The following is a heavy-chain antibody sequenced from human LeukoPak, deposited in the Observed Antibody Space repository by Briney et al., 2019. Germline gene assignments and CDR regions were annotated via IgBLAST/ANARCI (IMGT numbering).Heavy chain of an antibody. Sequence: PSETLSLTCAVSGGSISSGGYSWSWIRQPPGTGLEWIGYIYHSGSTYYNPSLKSRVTISVDRSKNQFSLKLSSVTAADTAVYYCARVVPGYYDSSGYYYSSYFDYWGQGTLVTVSS. V-gene: IGHV4-30-2*01. J-gene: IGHJ4*02. CDR3: ARVVPGYYDSSGYYYSSYFDY. CDR2: IYHSGST. CDR1: GGSISSGGYS. D-gene: IGHD3-22*01.